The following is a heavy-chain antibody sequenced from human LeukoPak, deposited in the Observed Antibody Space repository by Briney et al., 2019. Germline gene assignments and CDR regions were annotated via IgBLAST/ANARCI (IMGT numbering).Heavy chain of an antibody. CDR1: GFAFSGHW. CDR2: INQDGSEI. V-gene: IGHV3-7*01. J-gene: IGHJ4*02. D-gene: IGHD6-13*01. CDR3: ARDGVAAGVYFDC. Sequence: PGGSLRLSCAASGFAFSGHWMSWVRQAPGKGLEWVANINQDGSEIYYLDSVKGRFTFSRDNAKNSLYLQMNNLRAEDTAVCYCARDGVAAGVYFDCWGQGTLVTVSS.